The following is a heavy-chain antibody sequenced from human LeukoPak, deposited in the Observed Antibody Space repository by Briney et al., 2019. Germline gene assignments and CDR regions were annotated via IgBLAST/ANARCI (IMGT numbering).Heavy chain of an antibody. V-gene: IGHV4-34*01. CDR3: ARGMPYSSS. J-gene: IGHJ1*01. D-gene: IGHD6-13*01. CDR2: INHSGST. CDR1: GGSFSGYY. Sequence: SETLSLTCAVYGGSFSGYYWSWIRQPPGKGLEWIGEINHSGSTNYNPSLKSRVTISVDTSKNQLSLKLSSVTAADTAVYYCARGMPYSSSWGQGTLVTVSS.